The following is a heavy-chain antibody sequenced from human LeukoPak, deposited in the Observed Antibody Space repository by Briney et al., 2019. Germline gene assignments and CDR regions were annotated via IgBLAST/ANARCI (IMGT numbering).Heavy chain of an antibody. V-gene: IGHV1-46*01. D-gene: IGHD5-12*01. Sequence: ASVKVSCKASGYTFTGYYMHWVRQAPGQGLEWMGIINPSGGSTSYAQKLQGRVTMTRDTSTSTVYMELSSLRSEDTAVYYCASAAYSGYDWDYWGQGTLVTVSS. CDR3: ASAAYSGYDWDY. CDR2: INPSGGST. CDR1: GYTFTGYY. J-gene: IGHJ4*02.